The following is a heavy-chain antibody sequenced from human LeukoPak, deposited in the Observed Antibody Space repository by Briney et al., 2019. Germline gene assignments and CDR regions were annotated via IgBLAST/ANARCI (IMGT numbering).Heavy chain of an antibody. Sequence: GGSLRLSCAASGFTFSSYSMNWVRQAPGKGLEWLSYISSSSSPIYYADSVKGRFTLSRDNAKNSLYLQMNSLRAEDTAVYYCARASVVVTPYFDYWGQGTLVTVSS. CDR2: ISSSSSPI. D-gene: IGHD2-21*02. V-gene: IGHV3-48*01. J-gene: IGHJ4*02. CDR1: GFTFSSYS. CDR3: ARASVVVTPYFDY.